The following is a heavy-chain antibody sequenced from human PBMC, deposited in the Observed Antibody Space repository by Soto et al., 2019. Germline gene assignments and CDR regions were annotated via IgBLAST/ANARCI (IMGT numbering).Heavy chain of an antibody. V-gene: IGHV3-30-3*01. J-gene: IGHJ4*02. CDR1: GFNFSSYA. D-gene: IGHD2-21*01. CDR3: AREERTQEWVKIDY. CDR2: ISDDGSET. Sequence: QMQLVESGGGVVQPGRSLRLSCAVSGFNFSSYAMHWVRQAPGKGLEWVAVISDDGSETYYAESVKGRFTISRDNFKNTLCLQMNSLRTEDTAIYYRAREERTQEWVKIDYWGQGTLVTASS.